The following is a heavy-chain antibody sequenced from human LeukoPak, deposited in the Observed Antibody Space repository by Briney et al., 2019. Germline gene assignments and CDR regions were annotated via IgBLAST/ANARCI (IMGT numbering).Heavy chain of an antibody. Sequence: ASETLSLTCAVYGGSFSGYYWSWIRQPPGKGLEWIGEINHSGSTNYNPSLKSRVTISVDTSKNQFSLKLSSVTAADTAVYYCARGTAAAGYAFDIWGQGTMVTVSS. CDR2: INHSGST. CDR1: GGSFSGYY. V-gene: IGHV4-34*01. CDR3: ARGTAAAGYAFDI. D-gene: IGHD6-13*01. J-gene: IGHJ3*02.